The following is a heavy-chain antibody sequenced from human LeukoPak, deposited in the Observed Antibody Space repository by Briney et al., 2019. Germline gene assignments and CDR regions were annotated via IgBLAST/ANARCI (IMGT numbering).Heavy chain of an antibody. D-gene: IGHD1-26*01. Sequence: QVQLQESGPGLVKPSQTLSLTCTVSGGSISSYYWSWIRQPPGKGLEWIGHIYYSGSTNYNPSLKSRVTISVDTSKNQFSLKLTSVTAADTAVYYCARVSGSYWYWGQGTLVTVSS. CDR2: IYYSGST. CDR1: GGSISSYY. CDR3: ARVSGSYWY. J-gene: IGHJ4*02. V-gene: IGHV4-59*01.